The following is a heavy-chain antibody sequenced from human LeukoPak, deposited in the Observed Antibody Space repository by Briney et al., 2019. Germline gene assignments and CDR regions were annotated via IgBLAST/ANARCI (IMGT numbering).Heavy chain of an antibody. D-gene: IGHD5-18*01. CDR1: GFTVSSNY. Sequence: GGSLRLSCAASGFTVSSNYMSWVRQAPGKGLEWVSDIYSGGSTYNAESVKGRFTNSRDNAKNSLYLQMNSLRAEDTAVYYCASDRYSYANPTPHLMAVWGKGTTVTASS. CDR3: ASDRYSYANPTPHLMAV. V-gene: IGHV3-66*01. J-gene: IGHJ6*01. CDR2: IYSGGST.